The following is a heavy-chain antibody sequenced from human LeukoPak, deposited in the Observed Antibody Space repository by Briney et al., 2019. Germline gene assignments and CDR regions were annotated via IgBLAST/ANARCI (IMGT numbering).Heavy chain of an antibody. J-gene: IGHJ4*02. CDR3: WVPTAVAGLDGVDY. CDR1: GFTFSAYA. CDR2: ISSNGGST. D-gene: IGHD6-19*01. V-gene: IGHV3-64D*06. Sequence: PGGSLRLSCSASGFTFSAYAMHWVRQAPGKGLEYVSAISSNGGSTYYADSVKGRFTISRDNSKNTLFLQMTRLRVEDTAVYYCWVPTAVAGLDGVDYWGQGTLVTVSS.